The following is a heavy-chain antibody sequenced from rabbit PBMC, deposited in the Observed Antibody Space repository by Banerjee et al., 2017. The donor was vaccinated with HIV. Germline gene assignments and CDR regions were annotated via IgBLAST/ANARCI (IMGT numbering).Heavy chain of an antibody. CDR2: INTGSGTT. J-gene: IGHJ4*01. CDR3: AGYSSGWNYFNL. D-gene: IGHD4-1*01. CDR1: GFSLSSGA. Sequence: QTQLVESGGDLVKPEGSLTLTCTASGFSLSSGAMSWVRQAPGKGLEWIGYINTGSGTTDYASWVNGRFTISRSTSLNTVTLQMTYLTGADTATYFCAGYSSGWNYFNLWGPGTLVTVS. V-gene: IGHV1S47*01.